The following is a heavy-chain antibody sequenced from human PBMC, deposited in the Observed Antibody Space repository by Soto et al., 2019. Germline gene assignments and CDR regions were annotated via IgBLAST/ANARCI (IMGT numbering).Heavy chain of an antibody. CDR3: ARETGANDWWDY. Sequence: QVQLVQSGAEVKKPGASVKVSCKASGYTFTSYGISWVRQAPGQGLEWMGWISAYNGNTNKAHKLQGRVTITTDKSMSTAYLEMRSLRADDTAVYYCARETGANDWWDYWGQGTLVTVSS. J-gene: IGHJ4*02. CDR1: GYTFTSYG. CDR2: ISAYNGNT. D-gene: IGHD2-15*01. V-gene: IGHV1-18*04.